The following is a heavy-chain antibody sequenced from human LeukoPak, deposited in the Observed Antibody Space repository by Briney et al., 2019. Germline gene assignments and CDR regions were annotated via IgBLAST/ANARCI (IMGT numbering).Heavy chain of an antibody. J-gene: IGHJ6*03. CDR3: ARYDYGDYEDYFYYMDV. Sequence: GGSLRLSCAASGFIFRSYSMNWVRQAPGKGLEWVAFITSSSDTISYADSVKGRFTISRDNAKNSLYLQMDGLRAEDTAVYYCARYDYGDYEDYFYYMDVWGKGTAVSVSS. CDR1: GFIFRSYS. V-gene: IGHV3-48*01. CDR2: ITSSSDTI. D-gene: IGHD4-17*01.